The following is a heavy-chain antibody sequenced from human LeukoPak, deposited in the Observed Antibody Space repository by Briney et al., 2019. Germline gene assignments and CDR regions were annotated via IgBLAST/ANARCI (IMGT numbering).Heavy chain of an antibody. CDR3: ARGRGGSSWTYYYYYMDV. J-gene: IGHJ6*03. D-gene: IGHD6-13*01. V-gene: IGHV3-53*01. Sequence: PGGSLRLSCAASGFTFSSNYMSWVRQAPGKGLEWVSVIYSGGSTYYADSVKGRFTISRDNSKNTLYLQMNSLRAEDTAVYYCARGRGGSSWTYYYYYMDVWGKGTAVTVSS. CDR1: GFTFSSNY. CDR2: IYSGGST.